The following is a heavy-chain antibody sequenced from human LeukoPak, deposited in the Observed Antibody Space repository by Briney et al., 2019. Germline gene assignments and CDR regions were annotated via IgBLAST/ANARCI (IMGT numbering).Heavy chain of an antibody. Sequence: SETLSLTCIVSGGSISSSSHNWGWIRQPPGKGLEWIGSIYYSGTTYYNPSLKSRLTISVDTSKNQFSLKLSSVTAADTAVYYCARSPTPGAFDIWGQGTMVTVSS. CDR2: IYYSGTT. V-gene: IGHV4-39*07. CDR3: ARSPTPGAFDI. D-gene: IGHD1-14*01. CDR1: GGSISSSSHN. J-gene: IGHJ3*02.